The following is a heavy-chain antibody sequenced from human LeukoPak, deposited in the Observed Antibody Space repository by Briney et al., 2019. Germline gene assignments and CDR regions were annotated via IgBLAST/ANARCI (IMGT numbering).Heavy chain of an antibody. CDR2: ISSSGSTI. Sequence: GGSLRLSCAASGFTFSSYEMNWVRQAPGKGLERVSYISSSGSTIYYADSVKGRFTISRDNAKNSLYLQMNNLRAEDTAVYYCAELGITMIGGVWGKGTTVTISS. J-gene: IGHJ6*04. D-gene: IGHD3-10*02. V-gene: IGHV3-48*03. CDR1: GFTFSSYE. CDR3: AELGITMIGGV.